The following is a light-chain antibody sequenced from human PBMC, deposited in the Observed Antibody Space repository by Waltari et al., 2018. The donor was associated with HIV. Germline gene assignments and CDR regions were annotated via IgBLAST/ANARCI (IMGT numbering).Light chain of an antibody. CDR1: SSDVGNYHL. J-gene: IGLJ3*02. CDR2: EVS. CDR3: CSYAGSSPLWV. V-gene: IGLV2-23*02. Sequence: QSALTQPASVSGSPGQSITISCTGTSSDVGNYHLVSWYQQHPGKVPKLIIFEVSERPSGVSDRFSGSKSVNTASLTISGLQAEDEADYYCCSYAGSSPLWVFGGGTKLTVL.